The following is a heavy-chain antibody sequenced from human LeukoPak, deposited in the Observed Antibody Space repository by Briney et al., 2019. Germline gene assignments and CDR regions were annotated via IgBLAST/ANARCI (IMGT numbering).Heavy chain of an antibody. V-gene: IGHV4-59*12. J-gene: IGHJ6*02. Sequence: SETLSLTCTVSGGSISSYYWSWIRQPPGKGLEWIGYIHYSGSTNYNPSLKSRVTISVDTSKNQFSLKLSSVTAADTAVYYCARDLVDTAMGYYYGMDVWGQGTTVTVSS. CDR3: ARDLVDTAMGYYYGMDV. D-gene: IGHD5-18*01. CDR1: GGSISSYY. CDR2: IHYSGST.